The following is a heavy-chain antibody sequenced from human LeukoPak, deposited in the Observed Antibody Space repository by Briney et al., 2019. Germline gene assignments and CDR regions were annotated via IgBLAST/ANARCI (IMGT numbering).Heavy chain of an antibody. J-gene: IGHJ4*02. Sequence: GGSLRLSCAASGFTFSIYAMTWVRQAPGKGLVWVSRINSDGSSTSYADSVKGRFTISRDNAKNTLYLQMNSLRAEDTAVYYCARDTRGYYDSSGYCFDYWGQGTLVTVSS. CDR1: GFTFSIYA. CDR3: ARDTRGYYDSSGYCFDY. D-gene: IGHD3-22*01. V-gene: IGHV3-74*01. CDR2: INSDGSST.